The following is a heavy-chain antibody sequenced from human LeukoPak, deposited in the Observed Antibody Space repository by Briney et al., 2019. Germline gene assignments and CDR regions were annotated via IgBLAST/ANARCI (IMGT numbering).Heavy chain of an antibody. CDR1: GFTFSSYG. CDR2: ISSNGDNT. CDR3: TRDSALLGVAFDL. D-gene: IGHD2-15*01. Sequence: PGRSLRLSCAASGFTFSSYGMHWVRQAPGKGLEYVAGISSNGDNTDFADSAKGRFTISRDNSKSTLFLQMNSLRAEDTAVYFCTRDSALLGVAFDLWGQGTVVTVSS. J-gene: IGHJ3*01. V-gene: IGHV3-64D*06.